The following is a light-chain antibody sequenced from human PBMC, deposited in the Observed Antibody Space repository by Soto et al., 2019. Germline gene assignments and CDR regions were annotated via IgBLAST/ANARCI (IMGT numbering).Light chain of an antibody. V-gene: IGLV1-51*01. Sequence: QSVLTQPPSVSAAPGQKVTISCSGSSSNIGGNSVSWYQQLPGTAPKLLIYDDNKRPSGIPDRFSGSKSGTSATLGITGFQAEDEADYYCSSYTDSGNYVFGTGTKVTVL. CDR3: SSYTDSGNYV. CDR1: SSNIGGNS. J-gene: IGLJ1*01. CDR2: DDN.